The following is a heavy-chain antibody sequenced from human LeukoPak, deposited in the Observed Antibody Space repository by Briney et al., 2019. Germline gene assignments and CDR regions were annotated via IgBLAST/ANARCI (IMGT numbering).Heavy chain of an antibody. CDR2: IYYSGST. CDR1: GGSVSSGSYY. D-gene: IGHD3-22*01. Sequence: SETLSLTCTVSGGSVSSGSYYWSWIRQPPGKGLEWIGYIYYSGSTNYNPSLKSRVTISVDTSKNQFSLKLSSVTAADTAVYYCATYYDSSDYKWNYWGQGTLVTVSS. V-gene: IGHV4-61*01. CDR3: ATYYDSSDYKWNY. J-gene: IGHJ4*02.